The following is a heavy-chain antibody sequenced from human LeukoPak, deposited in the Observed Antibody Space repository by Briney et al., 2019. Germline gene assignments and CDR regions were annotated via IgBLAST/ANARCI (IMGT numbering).Heavy chain of an antibody. J-gene: IGHJ3*02. Sequence: SETLSLTCTVSGGSISSGGYYWSWIRQPPGKGLEWIGYIYHSGSTYYNPSLKSRVTISVDRSKNQFSLKLSSVTAADTAVYYCARIRWGDAFDIWGQGTMVTVSS. D-gene: IGHD3-16*01. CDR1: GGSISSGGYY. V-gene: IGHV4-30-2*01. CDR3: ARIRWGDAFDI. CDR2: IYHSGST.